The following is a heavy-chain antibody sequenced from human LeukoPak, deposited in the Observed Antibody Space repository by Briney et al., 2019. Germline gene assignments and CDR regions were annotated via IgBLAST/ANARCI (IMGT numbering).Heavy chain of an antibody. D-gene: IGHD1-1*01. CDR3: ARDGFTAGTWFDP. CDR2: IYYSGST. CDR1: GGSISSYY. J-gene: IGHJ5*02. V-gene: IGHV4-59*01. Sequence: PSETLSLTCTVSGGSISSYYWSWLRQPPGEGREGTGYIYYSGSTNYNPSLKSRVTISVDTSKNQFSLKLSSVTAADTAVYYCARDGFTAGTWFDPWGQGTLVTVSS.